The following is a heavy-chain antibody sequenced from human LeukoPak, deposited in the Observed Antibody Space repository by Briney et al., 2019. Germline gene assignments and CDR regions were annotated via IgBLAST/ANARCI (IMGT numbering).Heavy chain of an antibody. CDR2: MNPNSGNT. CDR1: GYTFTSYD. Sequence: ASVKVSCKASGYTFTSYDINCVRQATGQGLEWMGWMNPNSGNTGYAQKFQGRVTMTRNTSISTAYMELSSLRSEDTAVYYCARGAKRRNWFDPWGQGTLVTVSS. V-gene: IGHV1-8*01. J-gene: IGHJ5*02. CDR3: ARGAKRRNWFDP.